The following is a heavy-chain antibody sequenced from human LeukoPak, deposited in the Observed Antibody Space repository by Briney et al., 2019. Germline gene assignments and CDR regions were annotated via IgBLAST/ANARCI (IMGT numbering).Heavy chain of an antibody. CDR2: IYSGGST. V-gene: IGHV3-53*01. CDR1: GFTVSSNY. D-gene: IGHD3-16*01. CDR3: ATKIPTWGAFDI. Sequence: QTGGSLRLSCAASGFTVSSNYMSWVRQAPGKGLEWVSVIYSGGSTYYADSVKGRFTISRDNSKNTLYLQMNSLRAQDTAVYYCATKIPTWGAFDIWGQGTMVTVSS. J-gene: IGHJ3*02.